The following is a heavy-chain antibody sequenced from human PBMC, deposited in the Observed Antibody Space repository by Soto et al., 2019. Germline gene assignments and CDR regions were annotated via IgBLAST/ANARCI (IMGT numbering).Heavy chain of an antibody. Sequence: GGSLRLSCTASGFTFGDYAMTWVRQAPGKGLEWVGVIRSKAHGGTTEHAASVKGRFTISRDDSKNIAYLQMSSLKTEDTAVYYCTRDYRVGPTIVALEYWGQGTPVTVSS. V-gene: IGHV3-49*04. D-gene: IGHD1-26*01. CDR3: TRDYRVGPTIVALEY. CDR1: GFTFGDYA. CDR2: IRSKAHGGTT. J-gene: IGHJ4*02.